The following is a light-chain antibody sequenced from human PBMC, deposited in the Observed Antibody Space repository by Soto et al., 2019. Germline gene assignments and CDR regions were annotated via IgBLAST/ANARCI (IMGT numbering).Light chain of an antibody. CDR2: DAS. CDR1: EDINNY. CDR3: QHYHTLPPELT. J-gene: IGKJ5*01. Sequence: DIQLTQSPSTLSASVGDRVTITCQASEDINNYLNWYQQKPGKAPKLLIYDASDLETVVPSRFSGSVSGSDFTCTISNVQPEDAATYFCQHYHTLPPELTFGQGTRLEI. V-gene: IGKV1-33*01.